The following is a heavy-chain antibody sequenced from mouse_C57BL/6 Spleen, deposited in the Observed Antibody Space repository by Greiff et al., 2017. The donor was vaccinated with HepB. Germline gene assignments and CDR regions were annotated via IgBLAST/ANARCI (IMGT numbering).Heavy chain of an antibody. D-gene: IGHD2-14*01. CDR3: ARKTYYRDYFDY. J-gene: IGHJ2*01. V-gene: IGHV1-26*01. CDR2: INPNNGGT. Sequence: EVQLQQSGPELVKPGASVKISCKASGYTFTDYYMNWVKQSHGKSLEWIGDINPNNGGTSYNQKFKGKATLTVDKSSSTAYMELRSLTSEDSAVYYCARKTYYRDYFDYWGQGTTLTVSS. CDR1: GYTFTDYY.